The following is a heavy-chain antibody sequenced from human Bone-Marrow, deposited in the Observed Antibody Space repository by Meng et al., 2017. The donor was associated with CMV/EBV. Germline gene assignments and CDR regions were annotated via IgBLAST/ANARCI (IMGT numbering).Heavy chain of an antibody. D-gene: IGHD3-3*01. CDR1: GFTFGDYA. V-gene: IGHV3-49*04. CDR3: TRDKDFWSGFDY. CDR2: IRSKAYGGTT. Sequence: SLKISCTASGFTFGDYAMSWVRQAPGKGLEWVGFIRSKAYGGTTEYAASVKGRFTISRDDSKSIAYLQMNSLKTEDTAVYYCTRDKDFWSGFDYWGQGTLVTVSS. J-gene: IGHJ4*02.